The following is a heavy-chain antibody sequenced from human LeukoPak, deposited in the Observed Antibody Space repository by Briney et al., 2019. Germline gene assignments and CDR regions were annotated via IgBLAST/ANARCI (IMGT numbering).Heavy chain of an antibody. Sequence: ASVKVSCKASGGTFSSYAISWVRQAPGQGLEWMGWINPNSGGTNYAQKFRGRVTMTRDTSISTAYMELSRLRSDDTAVYYCARQGSSWYDYWGQGTLVTVSS. CDR2: INPNSGGT. J-gene: IGHJ4*02. V-gene: IGHV1-2*02. CDR3: ARQGSSWYDY. D-gene: IGHD6-13*01. CDR1: GGTFSSYA.